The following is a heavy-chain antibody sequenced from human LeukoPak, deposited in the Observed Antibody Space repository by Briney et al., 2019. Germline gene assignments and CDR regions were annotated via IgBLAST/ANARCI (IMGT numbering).Heavy chain of an antibody. Sequence: GGSLRLSCAASGFTFSSYWMSWVRQAPGRGLEWVSVFYSGGSRYYADSVKDRFIISRDNSNNMIYLQMNNLRDEDTAIYYCARGGRSSGWSFFDSWGRGALVTVSS. J-gene: IGHJ4*02. CDR2: FYSGGSR. V-gene: IGHV3-66*01. D-gene: IGHD6-19*01. CDR1: GFTFSSYW. CDR3: ARGGRSSGWSFFDS.